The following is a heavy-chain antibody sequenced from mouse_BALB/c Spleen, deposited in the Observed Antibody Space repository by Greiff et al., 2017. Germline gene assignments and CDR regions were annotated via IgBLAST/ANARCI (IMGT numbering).Heavy chain of an antibody. CDR1: GYTFTSYV. V-gene: IGHV1-14*01. J-gene: IGHJ1*01. Sequence: EVQLQESGPELVKPGASVKMSCKASGYTFTSYVMHWVKQKPGQGLEWIGYINPYNDGTKYNEKFKGKATLTSDKSSSTAYMELSSLTSEDSAVYYCARGYYGSSPYWYFDVWGAGTTVTVSS. CDR3: ARGYYGSSPYWYFDV. D-gene: IGHD1-1*01. CDR2: INPYNDGT.